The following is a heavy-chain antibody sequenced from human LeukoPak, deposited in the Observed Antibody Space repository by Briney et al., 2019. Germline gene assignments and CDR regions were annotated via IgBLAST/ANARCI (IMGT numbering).Heavy chain of an antibody. CDR2: FYVGGAT. V-gene: IGHV3-53*01. J-gene: IGHJ4*02. CDR3: ARGDGYNFFDY. D-gene: IGHD5-24*01. CDR1: GFNFTNNY. Sequence: GGSLRLSCAVSGFNFTNNYMSCVRQAPGKGLEWVSVFYVGGATYYSDSVKGRFTISRDNSENTLYLQMKSLRAEDTAVYYCARGDGYNFFDYWGQGTLVTVSS.